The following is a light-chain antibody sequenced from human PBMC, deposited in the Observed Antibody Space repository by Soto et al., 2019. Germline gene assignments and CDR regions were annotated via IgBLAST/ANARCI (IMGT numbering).Light chain of an antibody. CDR3: ASWDDSLNGLV. V-gene: IGLV1-44*01. J-gene: IGLJ3*02. CDR2: SNN. Sequence: QSVLTQPPSASATPGQRVTISCSGSSSNIGSNNVEWYQHLPGTAPKLIIYSNNQGPSGVPDRFSGSKSGTSASLAISGLQSEDEADYYCASWDDSLNGLVIGGGTKVTVL. CDR1: SSNIGSNN.